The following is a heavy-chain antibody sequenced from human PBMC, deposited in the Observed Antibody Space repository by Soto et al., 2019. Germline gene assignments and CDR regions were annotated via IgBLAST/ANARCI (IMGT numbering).Heavy chain of an antibody. CDR3: AKAGPLLLWFAELSS. J-gene: IGHJ4*02. CDR1: GVTFSSYA. CDR2: ISDSGGGT. D-gene: IGHD3-10*01. V-gene: IGHV3-23*01. Sequence: EVHLLESGGGLVQPGGYLRLSCAASGVTFSSYAMSWVRQAPGKGLEWASTISDSGGGTYYADSVKGRFTISRDNSNNTLSLQMNSPRAEDTAVYYCAKAGPLLLWFAELSSWVQGALVTVSS.